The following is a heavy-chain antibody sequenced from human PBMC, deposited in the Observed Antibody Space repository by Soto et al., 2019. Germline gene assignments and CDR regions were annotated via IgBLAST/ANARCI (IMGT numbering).Heavy chain of an antibody. CDR1: GFTFSSYD. V-gene: IGHV3-13*01. Sequence: EVQLVESGGGLVQPGGSLRLSCAASGFTFSSYDMHWVRQATGKGLEWVSVIGTAGDTYYPGSVKGRFTISRENAKNSLYLQMNSLRAEDTAVYYCARDIRYCSGNSCYSGGMDVWGQGTTVTVSS. CDR3: ARDIRYCSGNSCYSGGMDV. CDR2: IGTAGDT. J-gene: IGHJ6*02. D-gene: IGHD2-15*01.